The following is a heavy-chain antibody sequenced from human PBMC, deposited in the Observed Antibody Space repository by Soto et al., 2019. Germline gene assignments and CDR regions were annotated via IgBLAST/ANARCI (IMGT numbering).Heavy chain of an antibody. D-gene: IGHD3-3*02. CDR1: GFSFSTYN. CDR2: IDASSTHI. V-gene: IGHV3-21*01. J-gene: IGHJ5*02. Sequence: EVQLVESGGGLVKPGGSLRLSCAASGFSFSTYNMNWVRQAPGKGLEWVSSIDASSTHIYYADSVKGRFTISRDNGKSSLYLQMVSLRAEDTALYYCVRQQYHFLVDPWGQGTLVTVSS. CDR3: VRQQYHFLVDP.